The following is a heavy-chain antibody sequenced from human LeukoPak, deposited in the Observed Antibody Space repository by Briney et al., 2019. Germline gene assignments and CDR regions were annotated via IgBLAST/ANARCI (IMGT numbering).Heavy chain of an antibody. Sequence: ASVKVSRKASGYSFSGYYINWVRQAPGQGLEWMGWIKPNGGDTNYPQKFRGRITMTRDTSISTVYMELKSLTSDDTAVYYCARGDEWELAVDFWGQGTLITVSS. J-gene: IGHJ4*02. V-gene: IGHV1-2*02. CDR1: GYSFSGYY. CDR2: IKPNGGDT. D-gene: IGHD1-26*01. CDR3: ARGDEWELAVDF.